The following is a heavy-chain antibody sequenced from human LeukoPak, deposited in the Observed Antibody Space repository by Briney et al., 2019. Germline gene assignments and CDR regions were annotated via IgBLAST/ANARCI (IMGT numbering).Heavy chain of an antibody. J-gene: IGHJ5*02. CDR2: ISAYNGNT. V-gene: IGHV1-18*01. CDR1: GYNFTSYG. Sequence: ASVKVSCKASGYNFTSYGISWVRQAPGQGLEWMGWISAYNGNTNYPQKLQGRVTMTTDTFTSTAYVELRSLGSDDTAVYYCARDQGPYGSGFDPWGQGTLVTVSS. D-gene: IGHD6-25*01. CDR3: ARDQGPYGSGFDP.